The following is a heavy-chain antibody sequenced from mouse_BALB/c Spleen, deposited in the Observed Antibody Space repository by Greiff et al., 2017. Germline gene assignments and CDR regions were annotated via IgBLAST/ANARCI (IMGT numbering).Heavy chain of an antibody. CDR2: IYPYNGGT. CDR1: GYTFTDYN. J-gene: IGHJ4*01. CDR3: ARREFYGNFAMDY. Sequence: EVQLQQSGPELVKPGASVKISCKASGYTFTDYNMHWVKQSHGKSLEWIGYIYPYNGGTGYNQKFKSKATLTVDNSSSTAYMELRSLTSEDSAVYYCARREFYGNFAMDYWGQGTSVTVSS. V-gene: IGHV1S29*02. D-gene: IGHD2-1*01.